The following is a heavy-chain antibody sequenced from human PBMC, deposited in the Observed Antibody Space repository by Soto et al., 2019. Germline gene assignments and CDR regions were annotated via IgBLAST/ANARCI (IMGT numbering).Heavy chain of an antibody. CDR1: GYTFTGYY. V-gene: IGHV1-2*02. Sequence: GASVKVSCKASGYTFTGYYIHWVREAPGQGLEWMGWINPQTGGTSYAQKFQGRVTLSRDTSINTAYLELSRLTFDDAAVYFCARERYQVISDGMDVWGKGATVTVS. CDR2: INPQTGGT. CDR3: ARERYQVISDGMDV. J-gene: IGHJ6*04. D-gene: IGHD2-2*01.